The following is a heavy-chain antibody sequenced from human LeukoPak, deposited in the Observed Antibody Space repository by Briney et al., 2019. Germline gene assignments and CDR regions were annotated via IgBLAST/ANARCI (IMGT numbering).Heavy chain of an antibody. CDR2: IYYSGST. CDR3: ARDSPTYSSGWYYGDVWYFDL. J-gene: IGHJ2*01. CDR1: GGSISSGGYY. Sequence: SETLSLTCTVSGGSISSGGYYWSWIRQHLGKGLEWIGYIYYSGSTYYNPSLKSRVTMSVDTSKNQFSLKVSSVTAADTAVYYCARDSPTYSSGWYYGDVWYFDLWGRGTLVTVSS. V-gene: IGHV4-31*03. D-gene: IGHD6-19*01.